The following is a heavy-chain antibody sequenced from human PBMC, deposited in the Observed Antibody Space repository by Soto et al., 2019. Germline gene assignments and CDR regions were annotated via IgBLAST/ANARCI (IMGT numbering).Heavy chain of an antibody. V-gene: IGHV3-9*01. CDR1: GFTFDDYA. CDR3: AKDNY. Sequence: EVQLVESGGGLVQPGRSLRLSCAASGFTFDDYAMRWVRQAPGKGLEWVSGISWNSGSIGYADSVKGRFTISRDNAKNSLYLQMNSLRAEDTALYYCAKDNYWGQGTLVTVSS. CDR2: ISWNSGSI. J-gene: IGHJ4*02.